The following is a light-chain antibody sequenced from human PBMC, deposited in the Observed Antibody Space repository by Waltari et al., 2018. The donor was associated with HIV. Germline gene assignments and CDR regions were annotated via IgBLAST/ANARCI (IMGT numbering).Light chain of an antibody. V-gene: IGLV1-40*01. Sequence: QSVLTQPPSVSGAPGQRGTISCTGSSSNIGAGYDVHWYPQLPGTAPKLLIYGNSNRPSGVPDRFSGSKSGTSASLAITGLQAEDEADYYCQSYDSSLSWVFGGGTKLTVL. CDR3: QSYDSSLSWV. CDR2: GNS. CDR1: SSNIGAGYD. J-gene: IGLJ3*02.